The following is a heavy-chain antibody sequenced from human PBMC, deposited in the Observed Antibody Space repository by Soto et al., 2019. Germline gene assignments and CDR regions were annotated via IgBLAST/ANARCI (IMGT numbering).Heavy chain of an antibody. J-gene: IGHJ4*02. CDR2: IDPSDSYT. Sequence: PGESLKISCKGSGYSFTSDWITWVRQMPGKGLEWMGRIDPSDSYTNYSPSFQGHVTISTDKSINTAYLQWSSLKASDTAIYYCARDGAVAGDTNFDYWGQGTLVTVSS. V-gene: IGHV5-10-1*01. CDR3: ARDGAVAGDTNFDY. CDR1: GYSFTSDW. D-gene: IGHD6-19*01.